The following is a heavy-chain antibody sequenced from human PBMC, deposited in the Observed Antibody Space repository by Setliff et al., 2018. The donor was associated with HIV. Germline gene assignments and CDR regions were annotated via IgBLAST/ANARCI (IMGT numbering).Heavy chain of an antibody. CDR2: VTHSGTT. Sequence: PSETLSLTCAVYGGSFSGFYWTFIRQSPGKGLEWIGEVTHSGTTTYDPSLKSRITISVDTSKDQFYLKLRSVTATDTAVYWCVRSEVRTTTLFDSWGQGTMVTVSS. CDR1: GGSFSGFY. V-gene: IGHV4-34*10. CDR3: VRSEVRTTTLFDS. D-gene: IGHD1-7*01. J-gene: IGHJ4*02.